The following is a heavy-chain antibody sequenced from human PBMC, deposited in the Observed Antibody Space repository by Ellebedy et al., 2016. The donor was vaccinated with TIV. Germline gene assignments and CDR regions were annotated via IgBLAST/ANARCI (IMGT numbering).Heavy chain of an antibody. CDR1: GGPISPYY. CDR3: ASGGVATWEDYYYYGMDV. V-gene: IGHV4-59*06. J-gene: IGHJ6*02. Sequence: MPSETLSLTFPVPGGPISPYYWSWIRQPPGKGLEWIGYFYYSGSTYYNPSLKSRVTISVDTSKNQFSLKLSSVTAADTAVYYCASGGVATWEDYYYYGMDVWGQGTTVTVSS. D-gene: IGHD3-16*01. CDR2: FYYSGST.